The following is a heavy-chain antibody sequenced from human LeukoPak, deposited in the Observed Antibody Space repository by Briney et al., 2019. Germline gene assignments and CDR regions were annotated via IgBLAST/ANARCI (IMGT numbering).Heavy chain of an antibody. D-gene: IGHD3-3*01. CDR1: GFTFSSYA. Sequence: GGSLRLSCAASGFTFSSYAMSWVRQAPGKGLEWVGRIKSKTDGGTTDYAAPVKGRFTISRDDSKNTLYLQMNSLKTEDTAVYYCTTDPGFTIFGVFDWFDPWGQGTLVTVSS. J-gene: IGHJ5*02. CDR2: IKSKTDGGTT. V-gene: IGHV3-15*01. CDR3: TTDPGFTIFGVFDWFDP.